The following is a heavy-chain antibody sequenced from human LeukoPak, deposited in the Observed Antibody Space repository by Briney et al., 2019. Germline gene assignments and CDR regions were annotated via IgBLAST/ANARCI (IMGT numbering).Heavy chain of an antibody. J-gene: IGHJ4*02. V-gene: IGHV3-23*01. CDR3: AKRGVVIRVILIGFHKEAYYFDS. CDR1: GFTFSSYA. CDR2: ISGSGGST. Sequence: GGSLRLSCAASGFTFSSYAMSWVRQAPGKGLEWVSAISGSGGSTYYADSVKGRFTISRDNPRNTLYLQMNSLRAEDTAVYFCAKRGVVIRVILIGFHKEAYYFDSWGQGALVTVSS. D-gene: IGHD3-9*01.